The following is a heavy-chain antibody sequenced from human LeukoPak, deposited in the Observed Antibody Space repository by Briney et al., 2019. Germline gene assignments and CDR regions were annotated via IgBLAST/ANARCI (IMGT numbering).Heavy chain of an antibody. CDR1: GSTFSSYG. Sequence: SVKVSCKDSGSTFSSYGISWVRQAPGQGLEWMGGIIPIFGTANYAQKFQGRVTIPTDESTSTAYMELSSLRSEDTAVYYCARGKSGYTFDYWGQGTLVTVSS. CDR3: ARGKSGYTFDY. D-gene: IGHD3-3*01. J-gene: IGHJ4*02. CDR2: IIPIFGTA. V-gene: IGHV1-69*05.